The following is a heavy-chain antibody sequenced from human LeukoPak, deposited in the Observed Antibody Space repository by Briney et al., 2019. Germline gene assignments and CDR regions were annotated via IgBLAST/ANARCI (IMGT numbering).Heavy chain of an antibody. D-gene: IGHD3-10*01. V-gene: IGHV1-2*02. CDR1: GYTFTGSGWY. Sequence: VASVKVSCKASGYTFTGSGWYLYWLRQAPGQGLECVGWIHPNNGATLYAQKFQGRVAMTTDTSISTTYMELSRLRPDDTAMYYCARDGPVRMVDFDYWGQGTLVTVSS. J-gene: IGHJ4*02. CDR3: ARDGPVRMVDFDY. CDR2: IHPNNGAT.